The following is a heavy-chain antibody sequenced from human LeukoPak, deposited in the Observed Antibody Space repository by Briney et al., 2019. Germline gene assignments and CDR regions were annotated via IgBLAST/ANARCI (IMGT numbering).Heavy chain of an antibody. J-gene: IGHJ4*02. D-gene: IGHD5-12*01. V-gene: IGHV3-48*01. CDR1: GFSFSLYS. CDR2: ISDTSAM. CDR3: ARDGGYSGYDADC. Sequence: PGGSLRFSCVASGFSFSLYSMKWVRQAPGKGLEWVSYISDTSAMYYADSVRGRFTISRDNAKNSLFLQMNSLRVEDTGVYYCARDGGYSGYDADCWGQGTLVTVSS.